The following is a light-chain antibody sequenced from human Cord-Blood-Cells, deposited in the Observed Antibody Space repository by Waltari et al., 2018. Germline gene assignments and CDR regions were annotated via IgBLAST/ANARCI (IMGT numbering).Light chain of an antibody. CDR1: QGISSY. CDR2: AAS. CDR3: QQYYSYPL. V-gene: IGKV1-8*01. J-gene: IGKJ4*02. Sequence: AIRMTQSPSSLSASTGARVTITGRASQGISSYLAWYQQKPGKAPKLLIYAASTLQSGVPSRFSGSGSGTDFTLTISCLQSEDFATYYCQQYYSYPLFGGGTKVEIK.